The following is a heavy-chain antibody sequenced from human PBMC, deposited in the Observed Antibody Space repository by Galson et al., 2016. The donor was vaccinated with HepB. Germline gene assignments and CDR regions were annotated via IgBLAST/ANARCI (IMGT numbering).Heavy chain of an antibody. CDR3: ARHVTGDLDY. CDR2: IYPRDSYT. V-gene: IGHV5-10-1*01. Sequence: QSGAEVKKPGESLRISCQGSGSSFTTYWITWVRQMPGKGLEWMGRIYPRDSYTNYSPAFQGHVTISADESISTVYLQWRSLKASDTAMYYCARHVTGDLDYGGQGTLVTVSS. CDR1: GSSFTTYW. D-gene: IGHD7-27*01. J-gene: IGHJ4*02.